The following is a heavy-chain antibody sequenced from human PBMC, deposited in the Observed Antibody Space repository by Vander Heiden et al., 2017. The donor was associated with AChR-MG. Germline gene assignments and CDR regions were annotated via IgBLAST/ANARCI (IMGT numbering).Heavy chain of an antibody. Sequence: QVQLQESGPGLVKPSETLSLTCTVSGGSISSYYWSWIRQPPGKGLEWIGYIYYSGSTNYNPSLKSRVTISVDTSKNQFSLKLSSVTAADTAVYYCARDAFGDNYYYGMDVWGEGPTVTLSS. D-gene: IGHD3-10*01. J-gene: IGHJ6*04. V-gene: IGHV4-59*01. CDR1: GGSISSYY. CDR2: IYYSGST. CDR3: ARDAFGDNYYYGMDV.